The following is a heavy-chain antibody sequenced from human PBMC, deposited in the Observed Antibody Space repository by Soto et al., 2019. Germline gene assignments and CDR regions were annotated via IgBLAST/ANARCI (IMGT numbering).Heavy chain of an antibody. J-gene: IGHJ4*02. CDR3: ARWGYSSSSTYFDY. V-gene: IGHV4-34*01. D-gene: IGHD6-6*01. Sequence: ETLSLTCAVYGGSFSGYYWSLIRQPPGKGLEWIGEINHSGSTNYNPSLKSRVTISVDTSKNQFSLKLSSVTAADTAVYYCARWGYSSSSTYFDYWGQGTLVTVS. CDR1: GGSFSGYY. CDR2: INHSGST.